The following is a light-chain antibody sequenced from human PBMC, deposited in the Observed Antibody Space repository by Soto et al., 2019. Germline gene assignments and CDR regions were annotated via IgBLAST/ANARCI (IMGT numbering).Light chain of an antibody. CDR3: QQYGSSPGT. CDR1: QSVSSS. V-gene: IGKV3-20*01. Sequence: EIVLTQSPATLSLSPGERATLSCRASQSVSSSLAWYQQKPGQAPRLLIYGASTRATGIPARFGGSGSGTDFTLTISRLEPEDFALYYCQQYGSSPGTFGQGTKV. J-gene: IGKJ1*01. CDR2: GAS.